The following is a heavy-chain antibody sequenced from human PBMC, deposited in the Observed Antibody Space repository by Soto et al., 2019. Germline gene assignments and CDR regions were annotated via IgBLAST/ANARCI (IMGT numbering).Heavy chain of an antibody. Sequence: QARLVQSGAEVRKPGASVKVSCKASGYPFSSYGISWVRQAPGQGLEWLGLISPYNDDTRYSQKLQGRATMSTDTSSKTAYMDLKTLRSDDTAVYFCARGGYYDSSGSRNYHFYGMDVWGQGTTVTVSS. J-gene: IGHJ6*02. CDR2: ISPYNDDT. CDR1: GYPFSSYG. D-gene: IGHD3-22*01. CDR3: ARGGYYDSSGSRNYHFYGMDV. V-gene: IGHV1-18*01.